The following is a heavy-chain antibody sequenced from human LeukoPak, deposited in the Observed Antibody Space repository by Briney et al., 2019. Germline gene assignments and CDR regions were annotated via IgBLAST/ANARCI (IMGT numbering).Heavy chain of an antibody. J-gene: IGHJ4*02. Sequence: SETLSLTCAVYGGSFSGYYWSWIRQPPGKGLEWIGEINHSGSTNYNPSLKSRVTISVDTSENQFSLKLSSVTAADTAVYYCATRALNGDYWGQGTLVTVSS. CDR2: INHSGST. CDR3: ATRALNGDY. V-gene: IGHV4-34*01. CDR1: GGSFSGYY.